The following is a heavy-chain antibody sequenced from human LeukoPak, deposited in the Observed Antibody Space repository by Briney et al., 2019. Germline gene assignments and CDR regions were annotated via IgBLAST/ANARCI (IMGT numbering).Heavy chain of an antibody. CDR1: GYTFTSYA. CDR2: INAGNGNT. J-gene: IGHJ4*02. D-gene: IGHD3-16*02. V-gene: IGHV1-3*03. Sequence: ASVKVSCKASGYTFTSYAMHWVRQAPGQRLEWMGWINAGNGNTKYSQEFQGRVTITRDTSASTAYMELSSLRSEDMAVYYCARVVNDYVWGSYRYGPKYFDYWGQGTLVTVSS. CDR3: ARVVNDYVWGSYRYGPKYFDY.